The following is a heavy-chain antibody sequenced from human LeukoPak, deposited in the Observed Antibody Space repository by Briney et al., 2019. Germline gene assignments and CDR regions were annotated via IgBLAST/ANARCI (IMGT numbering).Heavy chain of an antibody. V-gene: IGHV3-74*01. Sequence: GGSLRLSCAASGFTFSSYWMHWVRQAPGKGLVWVSRINTDGSSTSYADSVKGRFTISRDNAKNTLYLQMNSLRAEDTAVCYCAREYCSSTSCYDYWGQGTLVTVSS. J-gene: IGHJ4*02. CDR1: GFTFSSYW. CDR2: INTDGSST. D-gene: IGHD2-2*01. CDR3: AREYCSSTSCYDY.